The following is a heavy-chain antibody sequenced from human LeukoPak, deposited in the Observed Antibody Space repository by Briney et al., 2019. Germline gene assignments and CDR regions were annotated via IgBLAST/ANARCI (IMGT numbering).Heavy chain of an antibody. V-gene: IGHV3-30*04. CDR2: ISYDGSNK. J-gene: IGHJ4*02. CDR3: ARGQDGSGSRRYYFDY. D-gene: IGHD3-10*01. CDR1: GFIFSNYA. Sequence: GGSLRLSCAASGFIFSNYAMHWVRQAPGKGLEWVAVISYDGSNKYYADSVKGRFTISRDNSKNTLYLQMNSLRAEDTAVYYCARGQDGSGSRRYYFDYWGQGTLVTVSS.